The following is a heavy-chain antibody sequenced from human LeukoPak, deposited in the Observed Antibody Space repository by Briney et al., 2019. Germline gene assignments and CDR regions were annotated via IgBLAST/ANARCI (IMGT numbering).Heavy chain of an antibody. CDR3: AAGGLDSSDLFDY. CDR1: GGSISSYY. D-gene: IGHD6-25*01. V-gene: IGHV4-59*08. Sequence: SKTLSLTCTVSGGSISSYYWSWIRQPPGKGLEWIGYIYYSGSTNYNPSLKSRVTISVDTSKNQFSLKLSSVTAADTAVYCCAAGGLDSSDLFDYWGQGTLVTVSS. CDR2: IYYSGST. J-gene: IGHJ4*02.